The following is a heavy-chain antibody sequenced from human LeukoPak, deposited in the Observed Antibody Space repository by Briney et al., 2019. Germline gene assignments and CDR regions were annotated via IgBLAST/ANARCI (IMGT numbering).Heavy chain of an antibody. J-gene: IGHJ2*01. CDR2: ISSSGSTI. CDR1: GFTFSSYE. CDR3: ASPGYSSGWYWWYFDL. V-gene: IGHV3-48*03. Sequence: GGSLRLSCAASGFTFSSYEMNWVRQAPGKGLEWVSYISSSGSTIYYADSVKGRFTISRDNAKNSLYLQMNSLRAADTAVYYCASPGYSSGWYWWYFDLWGRGTLVTVSS. D-gene: IGHD6-19*01.